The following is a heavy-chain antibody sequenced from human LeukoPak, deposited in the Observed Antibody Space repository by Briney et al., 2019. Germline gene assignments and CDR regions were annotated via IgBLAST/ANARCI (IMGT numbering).Heavy chain of an antibody. CDR1: GGSISSYY. D-gene: IGHD3-22*01. CDR3: AREYYYDSSGYYLAFDI. J-gene: IGHJ3*02. CDR2: IYYSGST. Sequence: SETLSLTCTVSGGSISSYYWSWIRQPPGKGLEWLGYIYYSGSTNYNPSLKSRVTISVDTSKNQFSLKLSSVTAADTAVYYCAREYYYDSSGYYLAFDIWGQGTMVTVSS. V-gene: IGHV4-59*01.